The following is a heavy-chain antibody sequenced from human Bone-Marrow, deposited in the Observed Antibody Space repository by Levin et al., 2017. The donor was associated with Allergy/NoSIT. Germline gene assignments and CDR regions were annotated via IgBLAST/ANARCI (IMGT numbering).Heavy chain of an antibody. CDR1: GGSIISSSW. D-gene: IGHD6-25*01. CDR3: ARRTYGGSPGLDS. J-gene: IGHJ4*02. CDR2: MYHSGNS. V-gene: IGHV4-4*02. Sequence: RASETLSLTCAVSGGSIISSSWWTWVRQSPGKGLEWLGEMYHSGNSYYNVSLKSRVTISIDTSRNQFSLRLTSVTAADTAVYYCARRTYGGSPGLDSWGQGSLVTFSS.